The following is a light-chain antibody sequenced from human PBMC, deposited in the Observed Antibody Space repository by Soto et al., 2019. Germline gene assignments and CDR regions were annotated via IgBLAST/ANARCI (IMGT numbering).Light chain of an antibody. Sequence: DIVLTQSPVTLSLSPVDRATLSCRASETVSSYLLWYQQKPGQDPRLLIYDASNRATGIPARFSGSGSGTDFTLTICSLEPEDFAIYYCQQRSNWPLTFGRETKVDIK. CDR2: DAS. J-gene: IGKJ4*01. V-gene: IGKV3-11*01. CDR3: QQRSNWPLT. CDR1: ETVSSY.